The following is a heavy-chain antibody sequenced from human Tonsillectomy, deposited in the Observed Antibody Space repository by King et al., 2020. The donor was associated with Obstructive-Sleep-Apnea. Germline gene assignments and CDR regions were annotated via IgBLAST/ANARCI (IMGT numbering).Heavy chain of an antibody. Sequence: QLQESGPGLVKPSETLSLTCTVSGGSVSNYFWNWVRQPPGKGLEWIGYVFYSGSANYNSSLKSRVTISIDTSRNPFSLKLSSVTAADTAVYYCARDIRNFYGWGGFGLDVWGQGTTVTVSS. D-gene: IGHD3-10*01. J-gene: IGHJ6*02. V-gene: IGHV4-59*02. CDR1: GGSVSNYF. CDR2: VFYSGSA. CDR3: ARDIRNFYGWGGFGLDV.